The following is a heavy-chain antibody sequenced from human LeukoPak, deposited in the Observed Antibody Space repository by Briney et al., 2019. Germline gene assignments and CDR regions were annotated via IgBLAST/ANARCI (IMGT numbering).Heavy chain of an antibody. CDR1: GFTFSTYS. CDR3: ARDRVSGSYNY. D-gene: IGHD1-26*01. V-gene: IGHV3-7*01. J-gene: IGHJ4*02. CDR2: IKEDGSEK. Sequence: GGSLRLSCAASGFTFSTYSMNWVRQAPGKGLEWVANIKEDGSEKNYVDSVKGRFTISRDNAKNSLYLQMNSLRAEDTAVYYCARDRVSGSYNYWGQGTLVTVSS.